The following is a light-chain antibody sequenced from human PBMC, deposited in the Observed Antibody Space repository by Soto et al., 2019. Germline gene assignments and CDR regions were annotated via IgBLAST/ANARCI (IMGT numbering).Light chain of an antibody. V-gene: IGLV2-14*01. CDR1: SSDVGAYNS. J-gene: IGLJ2*01. CDR3: SSYTSSSTLGVV. Sequence: QSALTQPASASGCPGQSITISCTGTSSDVGAYNSVSWYQQHPGKAPKLMIYDVSNRPSGVSNRFSGSKSGNTASLTISGLQAEDEADYYCSSYTSSSTLGVVFGGGTKLTVL. CDR2: DVS.